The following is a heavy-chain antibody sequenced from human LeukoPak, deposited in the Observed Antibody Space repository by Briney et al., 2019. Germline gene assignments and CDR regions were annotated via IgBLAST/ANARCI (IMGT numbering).Heavy chain of an antibody. V-gene: IGHV1-46*01. CDR2: INPSGGST. Sequence: GASVKVSCKASGYTFTGYYMHWVRQAPGQGLEWMGRINPSGGSTSYAQKFQGRVTMTRDTSTSTVYMELSSLRSEDTAVYYCARERSDSSSSWRGYFDYWGQGTLVTVSS. J-gene: IGHJ4*02. CDR3: ARERSDSSSSWRGYFDY. D-gene: IGHD6-6*01. CDR1: GYTFTGYY.